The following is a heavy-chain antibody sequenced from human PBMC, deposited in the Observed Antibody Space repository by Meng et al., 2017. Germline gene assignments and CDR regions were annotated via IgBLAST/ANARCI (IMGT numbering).Heavy chain of an antibody. J-gene: IGHJ5*02. D-gene: IGHD4-17*01. CDR3: ARPRYGDTRTGWFDP. CDR2: ITSSGSTI. Sequence: QGQRVGSGGGLVNPGGSLRLSCAASGFTFSDYYMSWIRQAPGKGLEWVSYITSSGSTIYYADSVKGRFTISRDNAKNSLYLQMNSLRAEDTAVYYCARPRYGDTRTGWFDPWGQGTLVTVSS. V-gene: IGHV3-11*01. CDR1: GFTFSDYY.